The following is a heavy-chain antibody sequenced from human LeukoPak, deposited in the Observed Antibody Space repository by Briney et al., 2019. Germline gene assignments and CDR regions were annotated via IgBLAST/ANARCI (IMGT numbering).Heavy chain of an antibody. Sequence: GGSLRLSCAASGLTVSSNYMTWVRQAPGKGLEWVSVIYRDGSTYYADSVKGRFTISRDNSKNTVYLQMNSLRAEDTAVYYCARGLGYCSGGSCYPFDYWGQGTPVTVSS. CDR2: IYRDGST. J-gene: IGHJ4*02. D-gene: IGHD2-15*01. V-gene: IGHV3-53*01. CDR3: ARGLGYCSGGSCYPFDY. CDR1: GLTVSSNY.